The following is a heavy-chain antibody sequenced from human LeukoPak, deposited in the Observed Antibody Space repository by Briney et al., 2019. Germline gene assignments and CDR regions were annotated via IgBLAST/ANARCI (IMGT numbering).Heavy chain of an antibody. J-gene: IGHJ2*01. D-gene: IGHD6-19*01. CDR1: GGSISSYY. Sequence: PSETLSLTCTVSGGSISSYYRSWIRQPPGKGLEWIGYIYYGGSTNYNPSLKSRVTISVDTSKNQFSLKLSSVTAADTAVYYCARSQWLVRWYFDLWGRGTLVTVSS. CDR3: ARSQWLVRWYFDL. CDR2: IYYGGST. V-gene: IGHV4-59*01.